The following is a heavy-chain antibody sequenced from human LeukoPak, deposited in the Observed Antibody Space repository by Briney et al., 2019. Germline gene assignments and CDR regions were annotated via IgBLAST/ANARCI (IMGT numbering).Heavy chain of an antibody. D-gene: IGHD1-26*01. CDR3: ARSGGATTHYYYYMDV. Sequence: ASVKVSCKASGYSLTSYDINWVRQANGQGLEWMGWMNPNSGNTGYAQKFQGRVTMTRNTSISTAYMELSSLRSEDTAVYYCARSGGATTHYYYYMDVWGKGTTVTVSS. CDR1: GYSLTSYD. V-gene: IGHV1-8*01. CDR2: MNPNSGNT. J-gene: IGHJ6*03.